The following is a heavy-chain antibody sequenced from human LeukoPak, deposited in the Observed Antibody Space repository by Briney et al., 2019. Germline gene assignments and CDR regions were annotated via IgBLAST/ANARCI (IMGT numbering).Heavy chain of an antibody. D-gene: IGHD2-21*02. V-gene: IGHV3-53*01. CDR1: GFTVSNNY. CDR2: IYSGTST. CDR3: ARDRCGGDCYSDY. J-gene: IGHJ4*02. Sequence: GGSLRLSCAASGFTVSNNYMSWVRQAPGKGLEWVSVIYSGTSTYYADSVEGRFTISRDNSKNTLYLQMNSLRAEDTAVYYCARDRCGGDCYSDYWGQGTLVTVSS.